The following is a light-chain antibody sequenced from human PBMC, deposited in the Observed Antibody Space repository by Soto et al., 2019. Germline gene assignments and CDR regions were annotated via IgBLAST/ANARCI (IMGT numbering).Light chain of an antibody. V-gene: IGKV3-20*01. J-gene: IGKJ3*01. CDR3: QQYGSSQEFT. Sequence: EIVLTQSPGTLSLSPGERATLSCRASQSVSSSYLAWYQQKPGQAPRLLIYGASSRATGIPDRFSGSGSGTDFTLTISRLEPEDFAVYYCQQYGSSQEFTFGPGTKVDIK. CDR1: QSVSSSY. CDR2: GAS.